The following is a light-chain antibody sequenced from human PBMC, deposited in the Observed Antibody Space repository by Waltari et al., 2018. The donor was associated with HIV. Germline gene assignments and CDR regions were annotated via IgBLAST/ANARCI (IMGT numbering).Light chain of an antibody. CDR2: YDS. CDR1: NIGSKS. Sequence: TCGGNNIGSKSVHWYQQKPGQAPVLVIYYDSDRPSGIPERFSGSNSGNTATLTISRVEAGDEADYYCQVWDSSSERVFGGGTKLTVL. V-gene: IGLV3-21*04. CDR3: QVWDSSSERV. J-gene: IGLJ3*02.